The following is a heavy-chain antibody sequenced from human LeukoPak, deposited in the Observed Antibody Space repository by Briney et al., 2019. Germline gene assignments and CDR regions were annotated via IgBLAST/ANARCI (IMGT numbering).Heavy chain of an antibody. Sequence: SETLSLTCAVYGGSFSSYYWSWIRQPPGKGLEWIGEINHSGSTNYNPSLKSRVTISVDTSKKQFSLKMSSVTAADTAVYYCARGDKRITMVRGVKADYWGQGTLVTVSS. J-gene: IGHJ4*02. D-gene: IGHD3-10*01. CDR3: ARGDKRITMVRGVKADY. V-gene: IGHV4-34*01. CDR1: GGSFSSYY. CDR2: INHSGST.